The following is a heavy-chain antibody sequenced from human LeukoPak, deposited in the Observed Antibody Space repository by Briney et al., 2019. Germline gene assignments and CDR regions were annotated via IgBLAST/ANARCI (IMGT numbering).Heavy chain of an antibody. CDR2: IYHNGNT. CDR1: GGSISSGGYS. V-gene: IGHV4-30-2*01. Sequence: SETLSLACAVSGGSISSGGYSWSWIRQPPGKGLEWIGYIYHNGNTYYSPSLKSRVTISVDRSKNQLSLKLSSVTAADTAMYYCASGGYSYGFDYWGQGTLVTVSS. J-gene: IGHJ4*02. CDR3: ASGGYSYGFDY. D-gene: IGHD5-18*01.